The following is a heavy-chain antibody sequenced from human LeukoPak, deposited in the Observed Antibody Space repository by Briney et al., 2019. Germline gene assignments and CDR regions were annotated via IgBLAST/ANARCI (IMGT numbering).Heavy chain of an antibody. V-gene: IGHV3-30-3*01. CDR2: ISYDGSNE. J-gene: IGHJ4*02. Sequence: GGSLRLSCAASGLSFRNYDIHWVRQGPGKGLECVAVISYDGSNEYYADSVKGRFTISRDNSKNTLYLQMNSQRVEDTAIYYCASPSRFGSGTYPPDYWGQGTLVTVSS. D-gene: IGHD3-10*01. CDR3: ASPSRFGSGTYPPDY. CDR1: GLSFRNYD.